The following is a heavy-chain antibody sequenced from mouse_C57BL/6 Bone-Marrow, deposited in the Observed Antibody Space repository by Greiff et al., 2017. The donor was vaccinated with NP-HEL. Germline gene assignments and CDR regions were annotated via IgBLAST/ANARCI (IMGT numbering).Heavy chain of an antibody. CDR3: ASNHYYGNYLYYAMDY. J-gene: IGHJ4*01. D-gene: IGHD2-1*01. CDR1: GFNIRDYY. Sequence: VQLKQSGAELVKPGASVKLSCTASGFNIRDYYMHWVKQRTEQGLEWIGRIDPEDGETKYAPKFQGKATITADTSSNTAYLQLSSLTSEDTAVYYCASNHYYGNYLYYAMDYWGQGTSVTVSS. V-gene: IGHV14-2*01. CDR2: IDPEDGET.